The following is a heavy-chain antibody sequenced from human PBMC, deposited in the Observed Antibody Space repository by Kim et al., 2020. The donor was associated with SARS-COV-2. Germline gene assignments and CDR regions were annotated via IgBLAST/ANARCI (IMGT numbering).Heavy chain of an antibody. Sequence: SETLSLTCTVSGGSISSGGYYWSWIRQHPGKGLEWIGYIYYSGSTYYNPSLKSRVTISVDTSKNQFSLKLSSVTAADTAVYYCARGHRDYSNSNWFDPWGQGTLVTVSS. D-gene: IGHD4-4*01. CDR1: GGSISSGGYY. CDR3: ARGHRDYSNSNWFDP. CDR2: IYYSGST. J-gene: IGHJ5*02. V-gene: IGHV4-31*03.